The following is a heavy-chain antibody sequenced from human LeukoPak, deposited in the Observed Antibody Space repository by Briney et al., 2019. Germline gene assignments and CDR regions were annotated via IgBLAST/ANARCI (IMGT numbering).Heavy chain of an antibody. J-gene: IGHJ4*02. CDR1: GFTFSDYY. D-gene: IGHD6-6*01. Sequence: GGSLRLSCAASGFTFSDYYMSWIRQAPGKGLEWVSYISSSGSTIYYADSVKGRFTISRDNAKNSLYLQMNSLRAEDTAVYYWAREGFSSSSSMYFDYWGQGTLVTVS. CDR3: AREGFSSSSSMYFDY. CDR2: ISSSGSTI. V-gene: IGHV3-11*01.